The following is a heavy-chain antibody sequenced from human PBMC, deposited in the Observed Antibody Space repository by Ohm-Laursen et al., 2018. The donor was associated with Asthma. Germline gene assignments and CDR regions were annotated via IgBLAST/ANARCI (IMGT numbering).Heavy chain of an antibody. CDR1: GFTFSSYA. CDR2: ISYDGSSK. CDR3: ARVLEVSSGWYYYYYGMDV. Sequence: SLRLSCSASGFTFSSYAMHWVRQAPGKGLEWVAVISYDGSSKYYADSVKGRFTISRDNAKNTLYLQMNSLRAEDTAVYYCARVLEVSSGWYYYYYGMDVWGQGTTVTVSS. V-gene: IGHV3-30-3*01. J-gene: IGHJ6*02. D-gene: IGHD6-19*01.